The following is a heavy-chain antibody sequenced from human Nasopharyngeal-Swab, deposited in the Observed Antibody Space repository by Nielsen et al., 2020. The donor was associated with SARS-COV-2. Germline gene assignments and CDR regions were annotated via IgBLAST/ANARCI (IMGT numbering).Heavy chain of an antibody. V-gene: IGHV3-53*04. CDR2: IYSGGNT. Sequence: GESLKISCAASGFTISSNYMSWVRQAPGKGLEWVSVIYSGGNTFYADSVEGRFTISRHNSKNTLYLQMNSLRPEDTAIYYCARDLSLYSSSPSNGMDVWGQGTTVTVSS. J-gene: IGHJ6*02. D-gene: IGHD6-6*01. CDR3: ARDLSLYSSSPSNGMDV. CDR1: GFTISSNY.